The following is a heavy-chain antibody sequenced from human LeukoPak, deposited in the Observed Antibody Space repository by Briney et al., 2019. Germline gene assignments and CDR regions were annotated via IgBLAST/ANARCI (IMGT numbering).Heavy chain of an antibody. CDR2: IYYGETT. Sequence: SETLSLTCTVSGASISSSNFYWDWIRQSPWKGLEWIGNIYYGETTSYNPSFKSRVTISVDSSKNQFSLKVNSVTAADTAMYFCVRHYVLHIVGPSYWGQGILVTVSS. CDR1: GASISSSNFY. V-gene: IGHV4-39*01. CDR3: VRHYVLHIVGPSY. J-gene: IGHJ4*02. D-gene: IGHD1-26*01.